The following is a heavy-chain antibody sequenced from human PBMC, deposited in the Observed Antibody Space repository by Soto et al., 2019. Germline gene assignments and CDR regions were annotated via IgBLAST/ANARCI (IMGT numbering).Heavy chain of an antibody. V-gene: IGHV3-7*03. D-gene: IGHD3-16*02. CDR2: IKHDTSEA. CDR3: ARDGLLFSGPYRPSRFDY. J-gene: IGHJ4*02. CDR1: GFKFSNYW. Sequence: GGSLRLSCAASGFKFSNYWMSWVRQAPGKGLEWVGNIKHDTSEAHYADSVKGRFTITRDNIKNFLFLQMNGLRSDDTASYYCARDGLLFSGPYRPSRFDYWGLGTLVTVSS.